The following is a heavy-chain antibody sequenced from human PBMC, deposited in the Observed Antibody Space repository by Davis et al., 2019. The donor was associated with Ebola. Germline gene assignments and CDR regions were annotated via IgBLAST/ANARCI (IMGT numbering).Heavy chain of an antibody. V-gene: IGHV3-23*01. J-gene: IGHJ4*02. CDR1: GFTFNKAA. Sequence: GESLKISCAASGFTFNKAALTWVRQAPGKGLEWVSTISNSGGDTTYYADSVKGRFTISRDNSKNMLYLQMNSLRAEDTAVYYCATIHLWPYFDYWGQGSLVTVPS. CDR3: ATIHLWPYFDY. D-gene: IGHD5-18*01. CDR2: ISNSGGDTT.